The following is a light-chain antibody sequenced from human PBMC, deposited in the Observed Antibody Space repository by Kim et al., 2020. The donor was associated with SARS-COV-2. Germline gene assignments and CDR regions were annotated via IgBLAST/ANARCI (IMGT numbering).Light chain of an antibody. CDR3: QQRSNWPPA. Sequence: LSPGERATLSCRASQSVSTYLAWYQQKPGQAPRLLIYDASNRATGIPARFSGSGSGTDFTLTISSLEPEDFAVYYCQQRSNWPPAFGQGTKVDIK. V-gene: IGKV3-11*01. J-gene: IGKJ1*01. CDR1: QSVSTY. CDR2: DAS.